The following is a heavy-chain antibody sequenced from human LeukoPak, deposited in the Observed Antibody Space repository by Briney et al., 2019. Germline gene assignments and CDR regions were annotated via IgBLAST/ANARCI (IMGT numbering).Heavy chain of an antibody. CDR1: GFTVSSKF. CDR2: IYTGDTT. Sequence: PGGSLRLSCAASGFTVSSKFMSWVRQAPGKGLEWVSVIYTGDTTDYADSVKGRFTISRDNSNNTLFLQINSLRAEDTAVYYCATRGKFSSLDYWGQGTLVTVSS. D-gene: IGHD3-16*01. V-gene: IGHV3-53*01. J-gene: IGHJ4*02. CDR3: ATRGKFSSLDY.